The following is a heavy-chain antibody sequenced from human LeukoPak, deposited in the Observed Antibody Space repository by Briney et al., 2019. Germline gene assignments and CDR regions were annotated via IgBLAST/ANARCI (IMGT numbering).Heavy chain of an antibody. Sequence: GGSLRLSCAASGFTFSRYSMNWVRQAPGKGLEWVSYISDSGNTIHYADSVKGRFTISRDNAKNSLFLQMNSLRVGDTSVFYCARDQGGYNYGRGYFDYWGRGTLVTVSS. J-gene: IGHJ4*02. V-gene: IGHV3-48*01. CDR2: ISDSGNTI. CDR3: ARDQGGYNYGRGYFDY. CDR1: GFTFSRYS. D-gene: IGHD5-24*01.